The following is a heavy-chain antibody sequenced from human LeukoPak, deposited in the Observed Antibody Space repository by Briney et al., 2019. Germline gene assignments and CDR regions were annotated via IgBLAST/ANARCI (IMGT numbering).Heavy chain of an antibody. CDR3: VRASTSL. CDR2: ISDSGTSI. CDR1: GFTFSSYE. V-gene: IGHV3-48*03. J-gene: IGHJ4*02. Sequence: GGSLRLSCAASGFTFSSYEMNWVRQAPGKGLEWVSYISDSGTSIYYADSVKGRFTISRDNAKNSLYLQMNSLRAGDTAVYYCVRASTSLWGQGTLVTVSS.